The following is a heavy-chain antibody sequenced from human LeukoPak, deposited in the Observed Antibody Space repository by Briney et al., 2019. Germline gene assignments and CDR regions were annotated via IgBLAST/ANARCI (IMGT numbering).Heavy chain of an antibody. CDR2: ISGSGGSA. CDR3: AKASGSYYFDY. CDR1: VFTFSSYS. V-gene: IGHV3-23*01. D-gene: IGHD1-26*01. Sequence: PGGCLRLSCAASVFTFSSYSMNWVRQAPGKGLEWVSGISGSGGSAYYADSVKGRFTISRDNSKKTLYLQMNSLRAEDTAVYYCAKASGSYYFDYWGQGTLVTVSS. J-gene: IGHJ4*02.